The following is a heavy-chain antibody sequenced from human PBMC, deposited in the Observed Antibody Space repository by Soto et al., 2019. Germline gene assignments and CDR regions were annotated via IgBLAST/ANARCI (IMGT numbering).Heavy chain of an antibody. J-gene: IGHJ3*02. CDR1: GGSISSGGYS. Sequence: QLQLQESGSGLVKPSQTLSLTCAVSGGSISSGGYSWSWIRQPPGKGLEWIGYIYHSGSTYYNPSRKSRDTISVDRSKNQFSLKLSSVTAADTAVYYCAREPLGHYDSGFDIWGQGTMVTVSS. V-gene: IGHV4-30-2*01. D-gene: IGHD3-22*01. CDR2: IYHSGST. CDR3: AREPLGHYDSGFDI.